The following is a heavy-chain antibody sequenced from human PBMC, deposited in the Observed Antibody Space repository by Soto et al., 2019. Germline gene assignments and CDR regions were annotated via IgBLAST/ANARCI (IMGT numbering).Heavy chain of an antibody. Sequence: GASVKVSCKASGYTFASYAMHWVRQAPGQRLEWMGWINAGNGNTKYSQKFQGRVTITRDTSASTAYMELSSLRSEDTAVYYCARRGYSSSWIPVSYGMDVWGQGTTVNVSS. CDR3: ARRGYSSSWIPVSYGMDV. CDR1: GYTFASYA. V-gene: IGHV1-3*01. CDR2: INAGNGNT. D-gene: IGHD6-13*01. J-gene: IGHJ6*02.